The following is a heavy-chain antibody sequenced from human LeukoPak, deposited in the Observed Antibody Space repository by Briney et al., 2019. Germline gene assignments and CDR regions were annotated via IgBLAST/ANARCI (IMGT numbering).Heavy chain of an antibody. D-gene: IGHD6-13*01. CDR2: ISSNGGST. CDR3: ARGRSYSSSWYYYYYYMDV. CDR1: GFTFSSYA. Sequence: GGSLRLSCAASGFTFSSYAMHWVRQAPGKGLEYVSAISSNGGSTYYANSVKGRFTISRDNSKNTLYLQMGSLRAEDMAVYYCARGRSYSSSWYYYYYYMDVWGKGTTVTVSS. V-gene: IGHV3-64*01. J-gene: IGHJ6*03.